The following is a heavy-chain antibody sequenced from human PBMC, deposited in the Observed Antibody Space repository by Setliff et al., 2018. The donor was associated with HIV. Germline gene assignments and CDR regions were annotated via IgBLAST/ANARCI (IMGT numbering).Heavy chain of an antibody. Sequence: VSCKTSGGTLSTYVITWVRQAPGQGLEWMGMIIPMYNIPAYAQKFQGRVTFTADESTSTAYMELSSLSSEDTVVYYCARDQTGVAAAAFGGGSAWSDEGFDIWGQGTMVTVSS. CDR2: IIPMYNIP. J-gene: IGHJ3*02. D-gene: IGHD6-19*01. CDR1: GGTLSTYV. V-gene: IGHV1-69*15. CDR3: ARDQTGVAAAAFGGGSAWSDEGFDI.